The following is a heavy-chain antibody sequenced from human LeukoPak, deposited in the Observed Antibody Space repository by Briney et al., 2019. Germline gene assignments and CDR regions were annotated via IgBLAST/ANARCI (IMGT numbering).Heavy chain of an antibody. V-gene: IGHV1-18*01. CDR3: AREAFYGGVTLDHYYYYGMDV. CDR1: GYTFTSYG. CDR2: ISAYNGNT. D-gene: IGHD4-23*01. Sequence: ASVKVSFKASGYTFTSYGISWVRQAPGQGLEWMGWISAYNGNTNYAQKLQGRVTMTTDTSTSTAYMELRSLRSDDTAVYYCAREAFYGGVTLDHYYYYGMDVWGQGTTVTVSS. J-gene: IGHJ6*02.